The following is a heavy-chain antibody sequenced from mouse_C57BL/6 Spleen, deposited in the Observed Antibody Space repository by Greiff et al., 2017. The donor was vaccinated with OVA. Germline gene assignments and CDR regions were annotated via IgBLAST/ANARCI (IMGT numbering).Heavy chain of an antibody. CDR1: GFNIKDDY. V-gene: IGHV14-4*01. J-gene: IGHJ2*01. D-gene: IGHD1-2*01. Sequence: EVKLVESGAELVRPGASVKLSCTASGFNIKDDYMHWVKQRPEQGLEWIGWIDPENGDTESASKFQGKATITADTSSNTAYLQLSSLTSEDTAVYYCTTGYSWYFDYWGQGTTLTVSS. CDR3: TTGYSWYFDY. CDR2: IDPENGDT.